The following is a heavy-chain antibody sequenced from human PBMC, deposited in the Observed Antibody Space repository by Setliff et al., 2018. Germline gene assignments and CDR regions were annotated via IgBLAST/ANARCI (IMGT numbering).Heavy chain of an antibody. CDR1: GYTFSDYL. D-gene: IGHD2-15*01. V-gene: IGHV1-46*01. CDR2: VDCNSGSV. CDR3: ARGRGPDIVVTIPGDY. Sequence: RASVKVSCKASGYTFSDYLIHWVRQAPGLRPEWIGRVDCNSGSVHYAQKFQDRVIMTIDSATTTAYMELKTLRSDDTAVYYCARGRGPDIVVTIPGDYWGQGTQVTVSS. J-gene: IGHJ4*02.